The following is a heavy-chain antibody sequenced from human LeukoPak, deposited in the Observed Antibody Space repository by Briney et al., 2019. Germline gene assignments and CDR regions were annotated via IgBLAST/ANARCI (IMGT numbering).Heavy chain of an antibody. V-gene: IGHV3-30*03. Sequence: GRSLRLSCAASGFTFSSYGMHWVRQAPGKGLEWVAVISYDGSNKYYADSVKGGFTISRDNSKNTLYLQMNSLRAEDTAVYYCARNGLGATTPNFDYWGQGTLVTVSS. CDR2: ISYDGSNK. D-gene: IGHD1-26*01. J-gene: IGHJ4*02. CDR3: ARNGLGATTPNFDY. CDR1: GFTFSSYG.